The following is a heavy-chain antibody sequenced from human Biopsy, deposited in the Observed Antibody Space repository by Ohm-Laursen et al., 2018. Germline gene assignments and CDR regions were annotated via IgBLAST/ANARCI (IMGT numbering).Heavy chain of an antibody. J-gene: IGHJ5*02. CDR3: ARDYDTSGYYYVS. Sequence: SDALSLTCNVSGGDINNYYWSWIRQPAGKGLEWIGRIYPGGSTNYNPSLKSRVNISGDTSKNQFSLKLNSVTAADTAVYYCARDYDTSGYYYVSWGQGTLVTVSS. CDR1: GGDINNYY. D-gene: IGHD3-22*01. CDR2: IYPGGST. V-gene: IGHV4-4*07.